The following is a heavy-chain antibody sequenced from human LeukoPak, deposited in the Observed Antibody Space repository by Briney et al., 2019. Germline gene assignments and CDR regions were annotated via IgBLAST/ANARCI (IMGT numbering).Heavy chain of an antibody. CDR1: GGSISSSYYY. CDR2: IYSSGST. V-gene: IGHV4-39*07. Sequence: PSETLSLTCTVSGGSISSSYYYWGWIRQPPGKGLEWIGSIYSSGSTYYNPSLKSRVTISVDTSKNQFSLKLSSVTAADTAVYYCARTRLHRWFDPWGQGTLVTVSS. J-gene: IGHJ5*02. CDR3: ARTRLHRWFDP. D-gene: IGHD3-16*01.